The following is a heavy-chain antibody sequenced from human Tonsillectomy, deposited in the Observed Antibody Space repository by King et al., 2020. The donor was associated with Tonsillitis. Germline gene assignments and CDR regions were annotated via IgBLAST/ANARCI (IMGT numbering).Heavy chain of an antibody. V-gene: IGHV1-69*09. Sequence: QLVQSGAEVKKPGASVKVSCKASGGTFSSYAISWVRQAPGQGLEWMGRIIPILGIANYAQKFQGRVTITADKSTSTAYMELSSLRSEDTAVYYCASLAGTYYYDSSGYPFDYWGQGTLVTVSS. J-gene: IGHJ4*02. D-gene: IGHD3-22*01. CDR3: ASLAGTYYYDSSGYPFDY. CDR1: GGTFSSYA. CDR2: IIPILGIA.